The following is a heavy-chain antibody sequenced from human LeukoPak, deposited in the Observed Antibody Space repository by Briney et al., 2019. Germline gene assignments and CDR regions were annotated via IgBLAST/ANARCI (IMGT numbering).Heavy chain of an antibody. D-gene: IGHD3-10*01. Sequence: GGSLRLSCAASGFTFSSYAMHWVRQAPGKGLEWVAVISYDGSNKYYADSVKGRFTISRDNSKNTLYLQMNSLRAEDTAVYYCASVLWFGGIFFDYWGQGTLVTVSS. J-gene: IGHJ4*02. CDR1: GFTFSSYA. CDR2: ISYDGSNK. V-gene: IGHV3-30-3*01. CDR3: ASVLWFGGIFFDY.